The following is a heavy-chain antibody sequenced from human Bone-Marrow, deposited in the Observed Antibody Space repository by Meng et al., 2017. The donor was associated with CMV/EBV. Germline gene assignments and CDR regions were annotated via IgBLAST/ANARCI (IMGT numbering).Heavy chain of an antibody. Sequence: SCAASGFTFSDYYMSWIRQAPGKGLEWVSYISSSGSTLYYADSVKGRLTISRDNAKNSLYLQMNSLRAEDTAVYYCALLKGGYSYGYVLPFDIWGQGTMVTVSS. D-gene: IGHD5-18*01. CDR3: ALLKGGYSYGYVLPFDI. J-gene: IGHJ3*02. V-gene: IGHV3-11*01. CDR1: GFTFSDYY. CDR2: ISSSGSTL.